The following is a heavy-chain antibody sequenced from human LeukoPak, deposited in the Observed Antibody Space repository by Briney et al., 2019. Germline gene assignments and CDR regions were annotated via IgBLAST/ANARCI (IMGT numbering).Heavy chain of an antibody. CDR1: GGTFSSYA. J-gene: IGHJ5*02. CDR3: ARDLLWFGEPSNWFDP. CDR2: IIPIFGTA. D-gene: IGHD3-10*01. V-gene: IGHV1-69*05. Sequence: ASVKVSCKASGGTFSSYAISWVRQAPGQGLEWMGGIIPIFGTANYAQKFQGRVTITTDESTNTAYMELSSLRSEDTAVYYCARDLLWFGEPSNWFDPWGQGTLVTVSS.